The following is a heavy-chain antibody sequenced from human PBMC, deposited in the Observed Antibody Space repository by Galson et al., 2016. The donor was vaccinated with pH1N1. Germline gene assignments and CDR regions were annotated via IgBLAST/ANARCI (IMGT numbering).Heavy chain of an antibody. CDR2: ISLSSSII. CDR3: AREGLWPDVDAFDI. D-gene: IGHD4/OR15-4a*01. CDR1: GFTFSDYY. V-gene: IGHV3-11*04. J-gene: IGHJ3*02. Sequence: SLRLSCAASGFTFSDYYMNWVRQAPGKGLEWVSYISLSSSIIHYADSVKGRFIISRDSAKNSLYLQMNSLRAEDTALYYCAREGLWPDVDAFDIWGQGTMVTVSS.